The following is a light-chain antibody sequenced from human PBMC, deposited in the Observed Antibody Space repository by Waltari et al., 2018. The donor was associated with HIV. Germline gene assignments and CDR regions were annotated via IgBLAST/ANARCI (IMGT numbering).Light chain of an antibody. V-gene: IGLV3-25*03. J-gene: IGLJ2*01. Sequence: SYELTQPPSVSVSPGQTATITCSGDALSTQYGCWYQQKPGQAPVLVIYKDDVRPSGIPERFSGSSSGTTVTLTITGVQAEDEADYYCQSADTSSTYQDVVFGGGTKLTVL. CDR2: KDD. CDR1: ALSTQY. CDR3: QSADTSSTYQDVV.